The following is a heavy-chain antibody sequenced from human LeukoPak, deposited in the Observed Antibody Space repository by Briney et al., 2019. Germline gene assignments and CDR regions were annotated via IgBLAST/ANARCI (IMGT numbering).Heavy chain of an antibody. CDR1: GFTFSSYG. CDR3: AREMAANWFDP. D-gene: IGHD6-25*01. V-gene: IGHV3-33*01. CDR2: IWYDGSNK. J-gene: IGHJ5*02. Sequence: GRSLRLSCAASGFTFSSYGMHWVRQAPGKGLEWVAVIWYDGSNKYYADSVKGRFTISRDNSKNTLYLQMNSLRAEDTAVCYCAREMAANWFDPWGQGTLVTVSS.